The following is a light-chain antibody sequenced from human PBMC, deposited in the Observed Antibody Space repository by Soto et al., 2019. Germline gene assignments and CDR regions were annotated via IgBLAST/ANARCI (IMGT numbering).Light chain of an antibody. Sequence: QSVLTQPASVSGSPGQSVAISCSGTSSDVGAYNYVSWYQQHPGKAPKLIISEVSKRPSGVPDRFSGSKSGNTASLSVSGLQADDEADYYCSSYAGSNNLVFGGGTQLTVL. CDR3: SSYAGSNNLV. J-gene: IGLJ3*02. CDR2: EVS. CDR1: SSDVGAYNY. V-gene: IGLV2-8*01.